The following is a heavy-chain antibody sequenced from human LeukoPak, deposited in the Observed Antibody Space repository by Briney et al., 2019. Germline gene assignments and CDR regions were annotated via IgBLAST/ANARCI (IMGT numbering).Heavy chain of an antibody. J-gene: IGHJ3*02. Sequence: ASVKVSCKASGYTFTSYGISWVRQAPGQGLEWMGWISAYNGNTNYAQKLQGRVTMTTDTSTSTAYMELRSLRSDDTAVHYCARDRDITMIVVVDAFDIWGQGTMVTVSS. CDR2: ISAYNGNT. D-gene: IGHD3-22*01. CDR3: ARDRDITMIVVVDAFDI. CDR1: GYTFTSYG. V-gene: IGHV1-18*01.